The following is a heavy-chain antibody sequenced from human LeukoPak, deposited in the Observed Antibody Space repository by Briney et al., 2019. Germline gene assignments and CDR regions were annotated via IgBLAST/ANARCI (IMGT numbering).Heavy chain of an antibody. D-gene: IGHD5-12*01. CDR2: TSHDGSNT. CDR1: GFTFGSYG. Sequence: PGRSLRLSCAASGFTFGSYGMHWIRQAPGKGLEWVAVTSHDGSNTYYVDSVKGRFTISRDNSKNTLYLQMNSLRAEDTAVYYCALVAAPDYWGQGTLVTVSS. CDR3: ALVAAPDY. J-gene: IGHJ4*02. V-gene: IGHV3-30*03.